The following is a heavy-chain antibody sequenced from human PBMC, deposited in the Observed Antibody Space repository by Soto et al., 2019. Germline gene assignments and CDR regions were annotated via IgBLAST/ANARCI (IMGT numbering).Heavy chain of an antibody. J-gene: IGHJ4*02. D-gene: IGHD3-3*01. V-gene: IGHV3-15*01. CDR3: TTTSIGLYFDH. CDR2: IKTKTNGATT. Sequence: QLLESGGGLVKPGGSLRLSCTASGFSFSNAWMSWVRQAPGKGLEWVGRIKTKTNGATTDYAAPVQGRFSISRDDSKNTLFLQMDSLQTEDTAVYYCTTTSIGLYFDHWGPGILVTVSS. CDR1: GFSFSNAW.